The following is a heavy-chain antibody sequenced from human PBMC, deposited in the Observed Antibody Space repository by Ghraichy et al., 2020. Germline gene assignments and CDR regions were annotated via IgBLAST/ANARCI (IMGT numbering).Heavy chain of an antibody. CDR1: GGSIRNYY. V-gene: IGHV4-4*07. D-gene: IGHD6-19*01. Sequence: GGSIRNYYWSWIRQSAGKGLEWIGRIHTSGTTNYNPSLKSRVTMSVDTSKNQFSLNVSSMTAADTAVYYCARTGALYTSGWNWFGPWGQGTLVTVPS. CDR3: ARTGALYTSGWNWFGP. J-gene: IGHJ5*02. CDR2: IHTSGTT.